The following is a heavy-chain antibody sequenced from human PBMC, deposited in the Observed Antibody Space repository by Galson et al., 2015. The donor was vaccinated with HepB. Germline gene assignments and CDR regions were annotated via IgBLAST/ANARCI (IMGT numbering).Heavy chain of an antibody. Sequence: QSGAEVKKPGESLKISCQASGYRFTRLWIGWVRQMPAKGLEWMGIIFPGDSETRYSPSFEGQVTISADKSINTAFLQWSSLKASDTAIYYCARLSSSWSAGNDYWGQGTLVTVSS. J-gene: IGHJ4*02. CDR1: GYRFTRLW. D-gene: IGHD2-2*01. CDR2: IFPGDSET. CDR3: ARLSSSWSAGNDY. V-gene: IGHV5-51*01.